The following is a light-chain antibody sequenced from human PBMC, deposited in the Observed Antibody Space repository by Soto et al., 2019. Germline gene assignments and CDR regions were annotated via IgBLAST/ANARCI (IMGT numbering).Light chain of an antibody. CDR3: TRYGSSLYT. V-gene: IGKV3-20*01. CDR2: GTS. CDR1: QSVSSSY. Sequence: EIVLTQSPGTLSLSPGERATLSCRASQSVSSSYLAWYQQNPGQAPRLLIYGTSSRATGIPDKVSGSGSGTDFTLTINRLETEESAVDYCTRYGSSLYTFGQGTKLDIK. J-gene: IGKJ2*01.